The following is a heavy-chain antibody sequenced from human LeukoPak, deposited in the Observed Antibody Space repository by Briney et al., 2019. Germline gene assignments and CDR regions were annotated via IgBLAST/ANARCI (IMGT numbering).Heavy chain of an antibody. CDR1: GFTFSSYA. V-gene: IGHV3-23*01. Sequence: GGSLRLSCAASGFTFSSYAMSWVRQAPGKGLEWVSAISGSGGSTYYADSVKGRFTISRDNSKNTLYLQMNSLRAEDTAVYYCVRNLIGYYSGGTCYSGIFWGQGTLVTVSS. CDR3: VRNLIGYYSGGTCYSGIF. J-gene: IGHJ4*02. D-gene: IGHD2-15*01. CDR2: ISGSGGST.